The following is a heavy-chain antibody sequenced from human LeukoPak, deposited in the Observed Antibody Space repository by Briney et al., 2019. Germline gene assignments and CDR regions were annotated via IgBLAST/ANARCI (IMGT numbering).Heavy chain of an antibody. D-gene: IGHD2-15*01. Sequence: SETLSLTCTVSGGSISSNYWSWIRQPPGKGLEWIGDIHYSGSTNYNPSLKSRATISVDTSKNQFSLRLSSVTAADTAVYYCARHVEYCGGGSCYTLQIDYWAQGTLVTVSS. J-gene: IGHJ4*02. CDR2: IHYSGST. CDR1: GGSISSNY. V-gene: IGHV4-59*08. CDR3: ARHVEYCGGGSCYTLQIDY.